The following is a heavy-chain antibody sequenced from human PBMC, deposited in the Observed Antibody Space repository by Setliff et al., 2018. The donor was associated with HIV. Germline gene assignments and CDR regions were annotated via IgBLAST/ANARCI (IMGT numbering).Heavy chain of an antibody. D-gene: IGHD5-12*01. V-gene: IGHV4-59*08. CDR2: IYYSGST. CDR1: GGSISSHY. CDR3: ATGQMATRY. Sequence: PSETLSLTCTVSGGSISSHYWSWIRQPPGKRLEWIGYIYYSGSTNYNPSLKSRVTISVDTSKNQFSLKLSSVTAADTAVYYCATGQMATRYWGQGTLVTVSS. J-gene: IGHJ4*02.